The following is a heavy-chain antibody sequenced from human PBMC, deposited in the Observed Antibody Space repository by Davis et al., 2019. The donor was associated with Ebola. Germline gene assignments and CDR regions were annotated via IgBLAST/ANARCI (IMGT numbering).Heavy chain of an antibody. D-gene: IGHD3-3*01. CDR3: TREAFGVGNLFYYNYGMDV. CDR1: GFTLGDYA. J-gene: IGHJ6*02. Sequence: GGSLRLSCRVSGFTLGDYALNWVRQAPGKGLEWVGFIRSKAYGGTTEYAASVKGRFTISRDDSKSIAYLQMNSLKTEDTAVYYCTREAFGVGNLFYYNYGMDVWGQGTTVTVSS. CDR2: IRSKAYGGTT. V-gene: IGHV3-49*04.